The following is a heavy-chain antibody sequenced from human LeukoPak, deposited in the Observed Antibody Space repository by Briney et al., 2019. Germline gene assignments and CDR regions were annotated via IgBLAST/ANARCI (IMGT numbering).Heavy chain of an antibody. CDR3: ARGGIVVVPPDISHHDALDI. CDR2: IYTSGST. J-gene: IGHJ3*02. CDR1: GDSISSGTYF. Sequence: PSETLSLTCTVSGDSISSGTYFWSWIRQPAGKGLGWIGRIYTSGSTNYNPSVRSRVTISVDTSNNQFSLQLTSVTAADAAVYYCARGGIVVVPPDISHHDALDIWGQGTMVTVSS. V-gene: IGHV4-61*02. D-gene: IGHD2-2*01.